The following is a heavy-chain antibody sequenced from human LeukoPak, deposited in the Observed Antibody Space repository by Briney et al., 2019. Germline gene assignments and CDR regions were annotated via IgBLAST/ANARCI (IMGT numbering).Heavy chain of an antibody. CDR3: ARAVAGPAGEYYFDY. Sequence: GGSLRLSCAASGFTFSSYAMSWVRQAPGKGLEWVSSISSSSNYIYYADSLKVRFTISRDNAASSLFLQMNSLRAEDTALYYCARAVAGPAGEYYFDYWGQGTLVTVSS. CDR1: GFTFSSYA. J-gene: IGHJ4*02. V-gene: IGHV3-21*01. CDR2: ISSSSNYI. D-gene: IGHD6-19*01.